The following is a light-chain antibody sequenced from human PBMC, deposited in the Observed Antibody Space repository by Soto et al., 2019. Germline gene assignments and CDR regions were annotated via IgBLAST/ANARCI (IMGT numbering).Light chain of an antibody. J-gene: IGLJ3*02. Sequence: QAVVTQPPSASGTPGQRVTISCSGSSSNIGSNILNWYRQVPGTAPKLLIYNNVHRPSGVPDRFSGSKSGASGSLAISGLQLEDEADYYCSAWDGSLNGLVFGGGTKVNVL. CDR1: SSNIGSNI. CDR3: SAWDGSLNGLV. CDR2: NNV. V-gene: IGLV1-44*01.